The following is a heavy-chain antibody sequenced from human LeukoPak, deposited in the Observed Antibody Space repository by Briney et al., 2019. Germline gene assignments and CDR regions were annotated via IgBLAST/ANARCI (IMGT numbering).Heavy chain of an antibody. J-gene: IGHJ4*02. CDR3: ARARYSSSWYYFDY. V-gene: IGHV4-4*07. Sequence: SETLSLTCTVSGGSISSYYWSWIRQPAGKGLEWIGRIYTSGSTNYNPSLKSRVTMSVDTSKNQFSLKPSSVTAADTAVYYCARARYSSSWYYFDYWGQGTLVTVSS. CDR1: GGSISSYY. D-gene: IGHD6-13*01. CDR2: IYTSGST.